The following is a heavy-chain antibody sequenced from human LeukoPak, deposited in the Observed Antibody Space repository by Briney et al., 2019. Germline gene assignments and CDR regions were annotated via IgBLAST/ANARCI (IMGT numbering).Heavy chain of an antibody. D-gene: IGHD2-15*01. CDR1: GGSISSGGYS. Sequence: SETLSLTCAVSGGSISSGGYSWSWIRQPPGKGLEWIGYIYHSGSTYYNPSLKSRVTISVDTSKNQFSLKLSSVTAADTAVYYCARGGAGDCSGGSCLYYFDYWGQGTLVTVSS. J-gene: IGHJ4*02. CDR2: IYHSGST. CDR3: ARGGAGDCSGGSCLYYFDY. V-gene: IGHV4-30-2*01.